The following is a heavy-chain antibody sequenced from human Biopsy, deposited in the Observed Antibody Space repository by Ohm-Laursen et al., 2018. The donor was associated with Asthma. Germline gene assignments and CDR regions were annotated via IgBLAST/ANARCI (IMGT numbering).Heavy chain of an antibody. V-gene: IGHV1-24*01. D-gene: IGHD4-17*01. CDR2: HDHEEGGT. J-gene: IGHJ4*02. CDR1: GGTFSNFA. Sequence: SVKVSCKAPGGTFSNFAISWVRQAPGQGLEWMGGHDHEEGGTVNARRFQGRVTMTEDTSTDTAYMELSSLSSDGTAVYYCASDFPKDYVRYNFQFWGQGTLVTVSS. CDR3: ASDFPKDYVRYNFQF.